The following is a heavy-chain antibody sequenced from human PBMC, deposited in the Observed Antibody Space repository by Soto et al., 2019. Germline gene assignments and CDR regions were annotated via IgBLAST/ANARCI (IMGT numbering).Heavy chain of an antibody. J-gene: IGHJ4*02. Sequence: QVHLVQSGAEVKKPGASVKVSCKGSGYAFTTYGITWVRQAPGQGLEWMGWISAHNGNTNYAQKLQGRVTVTRDTSTSTAYLELRSLKSDDTAVYYCARGRYGDYWGQGALGTVSS. V-gene: IGHV1-18*01. CDR1: GYAFTTYG. CDR3: ARGRYGDY. CDR2: ISAHNGNT. D-gene: IGHD1-1*01.